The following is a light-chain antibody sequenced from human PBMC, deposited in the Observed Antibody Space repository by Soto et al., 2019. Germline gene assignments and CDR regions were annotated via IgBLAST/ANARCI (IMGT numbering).Light chain of an antibody. CDR2: AAS. CDR3: QQSAKIPRT. Sequence: DIRMTQSPSSLSASVGDRVTITCRASQTINNYVSWYQQKPGKAPKSLIYAASTLQRGAPTRFSGSGSGTDFTLTINSLQPEDSAIYYCQQSAKIPRTFGQGTKVEI. V-gene: IGKV1-39*01. J-gene: IGKJ1*01. CDR1: QTINNY.